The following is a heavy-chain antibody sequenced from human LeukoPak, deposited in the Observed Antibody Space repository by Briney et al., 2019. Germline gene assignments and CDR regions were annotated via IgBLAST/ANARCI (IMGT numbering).Heavy chain of an antibody. Sequence: SETLSLTCAVYGGSFSGYYWSWIRQPPGKGLEWIGEINHSGSTNYNPSLKSRVTISVDTSQNQFSLKLSSVTAADTAVYYCARERLNRVVEMATTFDIWGQGAMVTVSS. D-gene: IGHD5-24*01. CDR2: INHSGST. CDR3: ARERLNRVVEMATTFDI. V-gene: IGHV4-34*01. CDR1: GGSFSGYY. J-gene: IGHJ3*02.